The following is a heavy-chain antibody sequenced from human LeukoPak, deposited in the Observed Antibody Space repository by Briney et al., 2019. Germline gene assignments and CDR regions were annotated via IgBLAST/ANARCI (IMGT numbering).Heavy chain of an antibody. CDR2: IDPSDSYT. CDR3: ARRYDILTGPNWFDP. CDR1: GYSFTSYW. J-gene: IGHJ5*02. V-gene: IGHV5-10-1*01. Sequence: GESLRISCKGSGYSFTSYWISWVRQMPGKGLEWMGRIDPSDSYTNYSPSFQGHVTISADKSISTASLQWSSLKASDTAMYYCARRYDILTGPNWFDPWGQGTLVTVSS. D-gene: IGHD3-9*01.